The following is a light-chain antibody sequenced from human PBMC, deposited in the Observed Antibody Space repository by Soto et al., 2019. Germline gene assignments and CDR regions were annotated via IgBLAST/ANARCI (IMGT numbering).Light chain of an antibody. V-gene: IGLV2-8*01. Sequence: QSALTQPPSASGSPGQSVTISCTGTSSDVGGYNYVSWYQHHPDKGPRLIIYEVSKRPSGVPHRFSGSKSGNTASLTVSGLQAKDEADYYCSSYAGSNVVFGGGTKVTVL. J-gene: IGLJ2*01. CDR3: SSYAGSNVV. CDR1: SSDVGGYNY. CDR2: EVS.